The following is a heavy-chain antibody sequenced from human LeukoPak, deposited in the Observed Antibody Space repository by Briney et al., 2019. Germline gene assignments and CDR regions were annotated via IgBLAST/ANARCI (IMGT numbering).Heavy chain of an antibody. CDR3: TTDSSSWLNAFDI. J-gene: IGHJ3*02. D-gene: IGHD6-13*01. CDR1: GFTFSNAW. V-gene: IGHV3-15*01. Sequence: GGSLRLSCAASGFTFSNAWMSWVRQAPGKGLEWVGRIKSKTDGGTTDYAAPVKGRFTISRDDSKNTLYLQMNSLKTEDTAVYYCTTDSSSWLNAFDIWGQGTMVTVSS. CDR2: IKSKTDGGTT.